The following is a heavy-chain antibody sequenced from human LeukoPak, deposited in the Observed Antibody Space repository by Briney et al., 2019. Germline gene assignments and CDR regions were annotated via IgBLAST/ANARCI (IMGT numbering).Heavy chain of an antibody. CDR2: IWYDGSNK. CDR1: GFTFSSYG. Sequence: QPGRSLRLSCAASGFTFSSYGMHWVRQAPGKGLEWVAVIWYDGSNKYYADSVKGLFTISRDNSKNTLYLQMNSLRAEDTAVYYCARDLTDGYGDVDYWGQGTLVTVSS. CDR3: ARDLTDGYGDVDY. D-gene: IGHD1-14*01. V-gene: IGHV3-33*01. J-gene: IGHJ4*02.